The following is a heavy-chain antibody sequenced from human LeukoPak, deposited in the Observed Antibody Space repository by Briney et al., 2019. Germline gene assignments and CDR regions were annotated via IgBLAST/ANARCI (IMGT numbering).Heavy chain of an antibody. CDR3: AREVTGSTWSAEFQH. CDR1: GSSISRDYY. Sequence: PSETLSLTCTVSGSSISRDYYWGWIRQPPGKGLERIGSFSHSGSVYYSPSLESRATISVDTPKNQFSLKLTAVTAADTAFYYCAREVTGSTWSAEFQHWGQGTLVTVSS. D-gene: IGHD6-13*01. V-gene: IGHV4-38-2*02. CDR2: FSHSGSV. J-gene: IGHJ1*01.